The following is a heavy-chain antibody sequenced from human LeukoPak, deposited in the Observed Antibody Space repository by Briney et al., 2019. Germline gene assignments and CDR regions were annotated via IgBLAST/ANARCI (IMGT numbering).Heavy chain of an antibody. CDR1: SGSISSYY. CDR2: IYYSGST. D-gene: IGHD3-3*01. Sequence: SETLSLTCTVSSGSISSYYWGWVRQPPGKGLEWIGYIYYSGSTNYNPSLKSRVTMSVDTSKNQFSLKLSSVTAADTAVYYCARTYYDFWSGSRYWYFQLWGRGTLVTVSS. V-gene: IGHV4-59*08. J-gene: IGHJ2*01. CDR3: ARTYYDFWSGSRYWYFQL.